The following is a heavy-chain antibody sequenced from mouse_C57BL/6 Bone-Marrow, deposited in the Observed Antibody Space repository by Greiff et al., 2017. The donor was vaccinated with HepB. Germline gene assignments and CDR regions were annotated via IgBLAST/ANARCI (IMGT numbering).Heavy chain of an antibody. J-gene: IGHJ2*01. CDR2: IDPENGDT. CDR3: TTTTVVATGRDY. Sequence: VTLKESGAELVRPGASVKLSCTASGFNIKDDYMHWVKQRPEQGLEWIGWIDPENGDTEYASKFQGKATITADTSSNTAYLQLSSLTSEDTAVYYCTTTTVVATGRDYWGQGTTLTVSS. V-gene: IGHV14-4*01. D-gene: IGHD1-1*01. CDR1: GFNIKDDY.